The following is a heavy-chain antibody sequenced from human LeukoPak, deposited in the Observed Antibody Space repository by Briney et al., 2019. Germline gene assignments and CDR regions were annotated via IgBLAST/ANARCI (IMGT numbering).Heavy chain of an antibody. CDR2: INSDGSDI. CDR1: GFTFSRYW. V-gene: IGHV3-74*01. J-gene: IGHJ4*02. CDR3: AKGRGTTVTAAANY. Sequence: GGSLRLSCAASGFTFSRYWMHWVRQAPGKGLVWVSRINSDGSDISYADSVKGRFTISRDNSKNTLFLQFNSLRADDTAVYYCAKGRGTTVTAAANYWGQGTLVTVSS. D-gene: IGHD4-17*01.